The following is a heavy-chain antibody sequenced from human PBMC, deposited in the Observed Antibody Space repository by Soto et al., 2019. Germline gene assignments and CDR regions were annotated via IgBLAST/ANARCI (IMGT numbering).Heavy chain of an antibody. J-gene: IGHJ4*02. V-gene: IGHV3-74*01. CDR2: INSDGSST. CDR1: GFTFSTHW. Sequence: EVQLLESGGGLVQPGGSLRLSCEASGFTFSTHWMHWVRQAPGKGLVWVSRINSDGSSTNYADSVKGRVTISRDNAKNTLYLQMNSLRAEDTAVYYCVRDFEYWGQGTLVTVSS. CDR3: VRDFEY.